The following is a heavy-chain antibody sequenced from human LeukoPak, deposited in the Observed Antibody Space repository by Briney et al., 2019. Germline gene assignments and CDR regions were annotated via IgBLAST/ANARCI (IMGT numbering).Heavy chain of an antibody. Sequence: PSETLSLTCAVYGGSFSGYYWSWIRQPPGKGLEWIGEINHSGSTNYNPSLKSRVTISVDTSKNQFSLKLSSVTAADTAVYYCARAAAGSYYYGMDVWGQGTTVTVSS. CDR2: INHSGST. V-gene: IGHV4-34*01. CDR3: ARAAAGSYYYGMDV. J-gene: IGHJ6*02. D-gene: IGHD6-13*01. CDR1: GGSFSGYY.